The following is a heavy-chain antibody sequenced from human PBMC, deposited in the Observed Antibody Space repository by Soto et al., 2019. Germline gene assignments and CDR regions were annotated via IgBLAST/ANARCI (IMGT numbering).Heavy chain of an antibody. J-gene: IGHJ4*02. CDR1: GFTFSSYA. D-gene: IGHD3-3*01. CDR2: ISYDGSNK. Sequence: PGGSLRLSCAASGFTFSSYAMHWVRQAPGKGLEWVAVISYDGSNKYYADSVKGRFTISRDNSKNTLYLQMNSLRAEDTAVYYCARCGVDSYYDFWSGYSDYFDYWGRGTLVTVSS. V-gene: IGHV3-30-3*01. CDR3: ARCGVDSYYDFWSGYSDYFDY.